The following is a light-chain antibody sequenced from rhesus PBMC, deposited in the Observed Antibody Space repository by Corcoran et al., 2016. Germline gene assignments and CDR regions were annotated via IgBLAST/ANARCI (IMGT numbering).Light chain of an antibody. Sequence: DIQMTQSPSSLSASVGDTVTITCRASQGISSWLAWYQQKPGKAPKLLIYKGSSLQSGVPLRFSGSGTWTDFTLTISSLEAEDFATYYCQQYSSRPWTFGQGTKGEIK. CDR1: QGISSW. CDR2: KGS. J-gene: IGKJ1*01. V-gene: IGKV1-22*01. CDR3: QQYSSRPWT.